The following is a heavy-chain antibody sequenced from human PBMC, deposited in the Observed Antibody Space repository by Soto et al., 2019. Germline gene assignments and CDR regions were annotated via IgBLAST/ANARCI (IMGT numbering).Heavy chain of an antibody. D-gene: IGHD3-3*02. J-gene: IGHJ6*02. CDR2: INHSGST. V-gene: IGHV4-34*01. CDR3: ASIGISSPTTYYYYGMDV. Sequence: SLTMSVTCAVDGGSFSGYYWSWIIKTPGKGLEWIGEINHSGSTNYNPSLKSRVTISVDTSKNQFSLKLSSVTAADTAVYYCASIGISSPTTYYYYGMDVWGQGTTVTVSS. CDR1: GGSFSGYY.